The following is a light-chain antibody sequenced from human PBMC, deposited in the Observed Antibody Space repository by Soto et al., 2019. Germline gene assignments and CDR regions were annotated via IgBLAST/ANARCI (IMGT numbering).Light chain of an antibody. CDR3: QQYKSSYT. CDR2: DAS. J-gene: IGKJ2*01. V-gene: IGKV1-5*01. CDR1: QTISSC. Sequence: EIVMTQSPSTLSASPGDRATLSCRASQTISSCFAWYQQKPGKAPKLLIYDASSWASGVPSRFSGSEAGTDFPLTISSLQPDDFGFYYCQQYKSSYTFGQGTKLEIK.